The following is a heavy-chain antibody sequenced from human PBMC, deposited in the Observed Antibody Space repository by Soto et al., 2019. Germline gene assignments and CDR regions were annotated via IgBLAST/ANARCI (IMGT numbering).Heavy chain of an antibody. CDR3: TRDASRDSSARGWFDP. V-gene: IGHV3-21*01. J-gene: IGHJ5*02. Sequence: GGSLNLSWAFAGFPFRSFTMNWVSPAHGKGLEWVSTISSNSAYIYYTDALRGRFTISRDNAKNSLHLQMNSLRAEDTAVYYCTRDASRDSSARGWFDPWGPGTRV. D-gene: IGHD6-13*01. CDR2: ISSNSAYI. CDR1: GFPFRSFT.